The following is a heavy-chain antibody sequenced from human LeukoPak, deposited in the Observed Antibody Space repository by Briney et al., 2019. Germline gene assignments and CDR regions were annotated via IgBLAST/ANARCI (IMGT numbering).Heavy chain of an antibody. J-gene: IGHJ6*03. V-gene: IGHV4-34*01. D-gene: IGHD6-6*01. CDR1: GGSFSGYY. CDR2: INHSGST. CDR3: ARLGASIAARPDYYYYYMDV. Sequence: SETLSLTCAVYGGSFSGYYWSWIRQPPGKGLEWIGEINHSGSTNYNPSLKSRVTISVDTSKNQFSLKLSSVTAADTAVYYCARLGASIAARPDYYYYYMDVWGKGTTVTISS.